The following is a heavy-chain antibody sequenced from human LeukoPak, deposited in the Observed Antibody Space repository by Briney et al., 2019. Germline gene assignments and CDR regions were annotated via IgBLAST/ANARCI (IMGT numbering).Heavy chain of an antibody. CDR2: IIPIFGTA. V-gene: IGHV1-69*05. CDR3: ARERGPGSAPFDY. CDR1: GGTFSSYA. Sequence: SVKVSCKASGGTFSSYAISWVRQAPGQGLEWMGGIIPIFGTANYAQKFQGRVTITTDESTGTAYMELSSLRSEDTAVYYCARERGPGSAPFDYWGQGTLVTVSS. J-gene: IGHJ4*02. D-gene: IGHD3-10*01.